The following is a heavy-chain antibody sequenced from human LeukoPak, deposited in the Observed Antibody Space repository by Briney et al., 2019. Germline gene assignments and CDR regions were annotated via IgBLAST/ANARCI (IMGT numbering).Heavy chain of an antibody. V-gene: IGHV4-34*01. D-gene: IGHD3-16*02. Sequence: SETLSLTCAVYGGSFSGYYWSWIRQPPGKGLEWIGSIYYSGSTYYNPSLKSRVTISVDTSKNQFSLKLSSVTAADTAVYYCARQDLQGTYYDYVWGSYHTFDPWGQGTLVTVSS. CDR3: ARQDLQGTYYDYVWGSYHTFDP. J-gene: IGHJ5*02. CDR2: IYYSGST. CDR1: GGSFSGYY.